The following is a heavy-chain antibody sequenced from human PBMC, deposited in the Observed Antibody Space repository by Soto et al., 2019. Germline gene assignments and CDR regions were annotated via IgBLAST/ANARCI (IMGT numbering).Heavy chain of an antibody. Sequence: GGSLRLSCVGSGFTFSTYSINWVRQAPGKGLEWVSSIGSRTDIYYADSVKGRFTISGDNAKNSVSLQMNSLRAEDTAVYYCAREYTAWPLAYGLDVWGQGTTVTVSS. V-gene: IGHV3-21*01. CDR3: AREYTAWPLAYGLDV. CDR1: GFTFSTYS. D-gene: IGHD2-2*02. J-gene: IGHJ6*02. CDR2: IGSRTDI.